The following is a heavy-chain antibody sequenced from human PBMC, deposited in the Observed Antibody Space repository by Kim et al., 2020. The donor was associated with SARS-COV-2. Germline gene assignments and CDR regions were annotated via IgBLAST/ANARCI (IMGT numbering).Heavy chain of an antibody. CDR3: ASGYSFGY. Sequence: GGSLRLSCAASGFTFSNYAMNWVRQAPGKGLEWVSSISGSGVYTYYADSVKGRFTISRDNSKNTLFLHMNSLRAEDTAIYYCASGYSFGYWGQGTLVTVSS. CDR2: ISGSGVYT. CDR1: GFTFSNYA. D-gene: IGHD5-18*01. V-gene: IGHV3-23*01. J-gene: IGHJ4*02.